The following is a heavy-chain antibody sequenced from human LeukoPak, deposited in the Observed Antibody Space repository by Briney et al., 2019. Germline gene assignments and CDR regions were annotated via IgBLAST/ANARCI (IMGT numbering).Heavy chain of an antibody. J-gene: IGHJ4*02. CDR1: GFSFRTYA. V-gene: IGHV3-23*01. D-gene: IGHD4-17*01. CDR3: AREMNYGDYFDY. Sequence: GGSLRLSCAASGFSFRTYAMTWVRQAPGKGLEWVSSISGSGATTYNADPLKGRFTISRDNSENTLYLQMNSLRAEDTAVYYCAREMNYGDYFDYWGQGTLVTVSS. CDR2: ISGSGATT.